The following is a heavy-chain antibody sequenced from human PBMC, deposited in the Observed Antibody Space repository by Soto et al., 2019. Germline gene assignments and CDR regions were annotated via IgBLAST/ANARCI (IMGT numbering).Heavy chain of an antibody. CDR3: AAGGGLPRYY. V-gene: IGHV4-30-2*01. J-gene: IGHJ4*02. CDR2: IYHSGST. D-gene: IGHD5-12*01. Sequence: ASETLSLTCAVSGGSISSGGYSWSWIRQPPGKGLEWIGYIYHSGSTYYNPSLKSRVTISVDRSKNQFSLKLSSVTAADTAMYYCAAGGGLPRYYWGQGTLVTVSS. CDR1: GGSISSGGYS.